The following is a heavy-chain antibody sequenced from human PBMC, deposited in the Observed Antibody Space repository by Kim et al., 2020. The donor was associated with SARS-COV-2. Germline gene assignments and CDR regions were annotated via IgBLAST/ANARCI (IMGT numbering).Heavy chain of an antibody. CDR1: GYTFTSYY. V-gene: IGHV1-46*01. CDR3: ARVVREDDDILTGYYNWDGMDVMSMDV. CDR2: INPSGGST. Sequence: ASVKVSCKASGYTFTSYYMHWVRQAPGQGLEWMGIINPSGGSTSYAQKCQGRVTMTRDTSTSTVYMELSSLRSEDTVVYYCARVVREDDDILTGYYNWDGMDVMSMDVWGPGATVTGSS. J-gene: IGHJ6*02. D-gene: IGHD3-9*01.